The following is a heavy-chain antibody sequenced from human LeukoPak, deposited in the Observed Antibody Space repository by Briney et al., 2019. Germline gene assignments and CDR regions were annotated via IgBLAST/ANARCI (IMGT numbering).Heavy chain of an antibody. J-gene: IGHJ4*02. CDR3: ASSPNLGGQLPPGDFDY. D-gene: IGHD2-2*01. Sequence: PGGSLRLSCAASGFTFSSYSMNWVRQAPGKGLEWVSSISSSSSYIYYADSVKGRFTISRDNAKNSLYLQMNSLRAEDTAVYYCASSPNLGGQLPPGDFDYWGQGTLVTVSS. CDR1: GFTFSSYS. V-gene: IGHV3-21*01. CDR2: ISSSSSYI.